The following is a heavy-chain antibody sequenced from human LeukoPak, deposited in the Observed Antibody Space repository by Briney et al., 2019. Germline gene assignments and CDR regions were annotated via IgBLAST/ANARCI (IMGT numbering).Heavy chain of an antibody. D-gene: IGHD3-10*01. V-gene: IGHV3-48*01. J-gene: IGHJ5*01. Sequence: GGSLRLSCAASGFTFRSFAMNWVRQAPGKGLEWVSYISSSSSTIYYADSVKGRFTISRDNAKNSLYLQMNSLRAEDTAVYYCARDYMLRGVLGSWGQGTLVTVSS. CDR2: ISSSSSTI. CDR1: GFTFRSFA. CDR3: ARDYMLRGVLGS.